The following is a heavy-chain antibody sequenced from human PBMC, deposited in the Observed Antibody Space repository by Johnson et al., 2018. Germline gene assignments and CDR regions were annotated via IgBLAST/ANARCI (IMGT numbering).Heavy chain of an antibody. CDR1: GFTLSRHD. J-gene: IGHJ6*03. D-gene: IGHD3-3*01. V-gene: IGHV3-23*01. Sequence: VQLQESGGGLVQPGGSXRLSCAASGFTLSRHDMHWVRQAPGKGLEWVAAISARGVGPYYSDSVKGRFTLARDNAKNTLYLQMNSLRPEDTALYYCARDSKLEWLLRRYYYYYMDGWGKGTTVTVSS. CDR2: ISARGVGP. CDR3: ARDSKLEWLLRRYYYYYMDG.